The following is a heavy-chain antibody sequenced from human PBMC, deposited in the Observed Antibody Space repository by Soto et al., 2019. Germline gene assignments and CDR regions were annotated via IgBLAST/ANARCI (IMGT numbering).Heavy chain of an antibody. CDR3: AREVGATHYYGMDV. D-gene: IGHD1-26*01. V-gene: IGHV1-69*13. CDR2: IIPIFGTA. J-gene: IGHJ6*02. Sequence: ASVKVSCKASGGTFSSYAVSWVRQAPGQGLEWMGGIIPIFGTANYAQKFQGRVTITADESTSTAYMELSSLRSEDTAVYYCAREVGATHYYGMDVWGQGTTVTVSS. CDR1: GGTFSSYA.